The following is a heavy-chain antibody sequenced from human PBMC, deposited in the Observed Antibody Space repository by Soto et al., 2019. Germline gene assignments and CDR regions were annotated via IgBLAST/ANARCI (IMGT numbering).Heavy chain of an antibody. V-gene: IGHV3-7*01. CDR3: ARVEATAGTEYFDH. CDR1: GFTFSSYA. J-gene: IGHJ4*02. D-gene: IGHD1-1*01. Sequence: GGSLRLSCAASGFTFSSYAMIWVRQAPGKGLEWVSVISGDGSGTYYVDSVKGRFTISRDNAKNSLYLQMNSLRTEDTAVFHCARVEATAGTEYFDHWGQGTLVTVSS. CDR2: ISGDGSGT.